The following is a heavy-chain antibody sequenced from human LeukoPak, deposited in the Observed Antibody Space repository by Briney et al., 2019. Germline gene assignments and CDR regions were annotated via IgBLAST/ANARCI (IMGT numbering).Heavy chain of an antibody. Sequence: SETLSLTCTVSGGSISSYYWSWIRQPPGKGLEWIGYIYYSGSTNYNPSLKSRVTISVDRSKNQFSLKLSSVTAADTAVYYCARGDDYGDYVRVFDYWGQGTLVTVSS. CDR2: IYYSGST. CDR3: ARGDDYGDYVRVFDY. J-gene: IGHJ4*02. V-gene: IGHV4-59*12. CDR1: GGSISSYY. D-gene: IGHD4-17*01.